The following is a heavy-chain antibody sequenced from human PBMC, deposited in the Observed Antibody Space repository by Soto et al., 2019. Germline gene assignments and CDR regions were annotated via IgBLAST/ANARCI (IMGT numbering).Heavy chain of an antibody. CDR3: ATLYYYDSSGYFGGAEYFQH. J-gene: IGHJ1*01. CDR1: GYTFTGYY. V-gene: IGHV1-2*02. D-gene: IGHD3-22*01. CDR2: INPNSGGT. Sequence: GASVKVSCKASGYTFTGYYMHWVRQAPGQGLEWMGWINPNSGGTNYAQKFQGRVTMTRDTSISTAYMELSRLRSDDTAVYYCATLYYYDSSGYFGGAEYFQHWGQGTLVTVSS.